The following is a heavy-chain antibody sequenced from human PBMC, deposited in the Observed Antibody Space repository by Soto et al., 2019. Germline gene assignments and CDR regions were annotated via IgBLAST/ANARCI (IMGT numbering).Heavy chain of an antibody. D-gene: IGHD6-19*01. V-gene: IGHV3-11*01. J-gene: IGHJ5*01. CDR2: ISSSGNTR. CDR1: GFTFSDYD. CDR3: ARGEYGGWADS. Sequence: QVQLVESGGDLVKPGGSLRLSCAASGFTFSDYDMIWIRQASGKGLEWISYISSSGNTRYYADSVKGRFTISRDSTKNSLFLQMNSLRAVDTALYYCARGEYGGWADSWGQGTLVTVSS.